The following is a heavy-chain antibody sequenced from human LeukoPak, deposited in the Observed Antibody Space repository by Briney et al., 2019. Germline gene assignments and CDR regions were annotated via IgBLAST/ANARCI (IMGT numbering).Heavy chain of an antibody. D-gene: IGHD3-22*01. CDR3: AREATSAMIVDGGYSEL. CDR2: IYTSGST. V-gene: IGHV4-4*07. J-gene: IGHJ2*01. CDR1: GGSISSYY. Sequence: SETLSLTCTVSGGSISSYYWSWIRQPAGKGLEWIGRIYTSGSTNYNPSLKSRVTLSVDTSKNQFSLKLNSVTAADTAVYYWAREATSAMIVDGGYSELWGRGTLVTVSS.